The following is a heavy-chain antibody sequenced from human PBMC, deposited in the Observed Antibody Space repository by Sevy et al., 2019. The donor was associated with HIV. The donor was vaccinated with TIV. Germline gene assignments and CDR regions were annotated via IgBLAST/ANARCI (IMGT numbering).Heavy chain of an antibody. CDR3: ARGRKTTEEWLEELDYYYGLDV. CDR1: GFSLTTSD. Sequence: GGSLRLSCAASGFSLTTSDMHWVRQAPGKGLEWVAYVRNDGSNKYYADSVRDRFTISRDSPKNTLYLQMNSLRDEDTAIYYCARGRKTTEEWLEELDYYYGLDVWGQRTTVTVS. CDR2: VRNDGSNK. D-gene: IGHD2-8*01. V-gene: IGHV3-30*02. J-gene: IGHJ6*02.